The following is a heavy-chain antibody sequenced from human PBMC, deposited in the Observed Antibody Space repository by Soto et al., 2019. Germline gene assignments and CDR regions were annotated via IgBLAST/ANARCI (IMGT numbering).Heavy chain of an antibody. CDR2: ISSSGDIP. Sequence: EVQLLESGGGLVQPGGSLRLSCAASGFTFTTFAMSWVRQPPGKGLEWVSGISSSGDIPYYADSVKGRFTISRDQSKKPVYLQMNSLGAEDPALYYCAKVNSIVGDGDHDYGAQGTLVSFSS. V-gene: IGHV3-23*01. J-gene: IGHJ4*02. D-gene: IGHD4-17*01. CDR1: GFTFTTFA. CDR3: AKVNSIVGDGDHDY.